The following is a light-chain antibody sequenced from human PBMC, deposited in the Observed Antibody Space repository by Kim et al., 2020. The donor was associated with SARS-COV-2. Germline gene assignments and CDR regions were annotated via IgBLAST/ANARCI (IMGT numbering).Light chain of an antibody. CDR3: QQYNNWPYT. CDR1: QSVSSN. Sequence: SGSPGERATLSCRASQSVSSNLAWYQQKPGQAPRLLIYGASTRATGIPARFSGSGSGTEFTRTISSLQSEDFAVYYCQQYNNWPYTFGQGTKLEI. CDR2: GAS. V-gene: IGKV3-15*01. J-gene: IGKJ2*01.